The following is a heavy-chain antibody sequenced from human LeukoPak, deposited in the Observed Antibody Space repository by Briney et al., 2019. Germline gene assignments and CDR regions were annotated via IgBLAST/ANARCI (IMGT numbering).Heavy chain of an antibody. CDR1: GFTFGDHA. Sequence: GGSLSLSCTASGFTFGDHAMSWVRQAPGKGLEWVGLVRSKAYGEGTESAASVKGRFAFSRDDSKSIAYLHMSSLTTEDTAVYFCARGGQLLGKGYFFDYWGQETVVTVSS. D-gene: IGHD1-7*01. V-gene: IGHV3-49*04. J-gene: IGHJ4*02. CDR2: VRSKAYGEGT. CDR3: ARGGQLLGKGYFFDY.